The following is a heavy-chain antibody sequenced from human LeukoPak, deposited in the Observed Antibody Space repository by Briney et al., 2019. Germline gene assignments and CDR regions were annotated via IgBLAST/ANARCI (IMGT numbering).Heavy chain of an antibody. D-gene: IGHD2-2*01. J-gene: IGHJ4*02. CDR1: GFTFSSYA. V-gene: IGHV3-30-3*01. Sequence: PGGSLRLSCAASGFTFSSYAMHWVRQGPGKGLEWVAVISYDGSNKYYADSVKGRFTISRDNSKNTLYLQMNSLRAEDTAVYYCARSYCSSTSCYAPPDYWGQGTLITVSS. CDR2: ISYDGSNK. CDR3: ARSYCSSTSCYAPPDY.